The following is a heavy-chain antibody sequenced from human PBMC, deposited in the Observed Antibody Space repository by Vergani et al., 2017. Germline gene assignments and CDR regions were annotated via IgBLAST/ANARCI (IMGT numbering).Heavy chain of an antibody. V-gene: IGHV3-30*18. J-gene: IGHJ5*02. CDR1: GFSFSSYG. D-gene: IGHD4-23*01. CDR2: ISYDGSNK. CDR3: AKDLPSGTYGGDWLAP. Sequence: QVQLVESAGGVVQPGKSLRLSCAASGFSFSSYGMHWVRQAPGKGLEWVAVISYDGSNKYYADSVKGRFTISRDTSKNTLYLQMNSLRAEDTAVYYCAKDLPSGTYGGDWLAPWGQGTLVTVSS.